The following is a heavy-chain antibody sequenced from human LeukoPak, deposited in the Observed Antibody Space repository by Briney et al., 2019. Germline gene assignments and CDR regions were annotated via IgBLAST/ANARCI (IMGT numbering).Heavy chain of an antibody. Sequence: PSQTLSLTCTVSGGSISSGSYYWSWIRQPAGKGLEWIGRIYTSGSTNYNPSLKSRVTISVDTSKNQFSLKLSSVTAADTAVYYCARGRLEWLRGLDYWGQGTLDTVSS. CDR3: ARGRLEWLRGLDY. J-gene: IGHJ4*02. CDR1: GGSISSGSYY. V-gene: IGHV4-61*02. D-gene: IGHD3-3*01. CDR2: IYTSGST.